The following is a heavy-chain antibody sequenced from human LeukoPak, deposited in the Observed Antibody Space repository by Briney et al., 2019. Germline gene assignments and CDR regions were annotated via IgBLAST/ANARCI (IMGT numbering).Heavy chain of an antibody. J-gene: IGHJ4*02. CDR2: VYISGST. D-gene: IGHD4-17*01. V-gene: IGHV4-61*09. Sequence: SQTLSLTCTVSGGSISSGTYYWSWIRQPAGQGLEWVGHVYISGSTNNNPSLKSRVTISVDTSKNQFSLKLSSVTAADTAVYYCARDRISDYDYWGQGTLVTVSS. CDR3: ARDRISDYDY. CDR1: GGSISSGTYY.